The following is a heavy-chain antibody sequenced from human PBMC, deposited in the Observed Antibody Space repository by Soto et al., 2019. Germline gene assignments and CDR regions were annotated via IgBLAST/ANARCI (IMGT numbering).Heavy chain of an antibody. V-gene: IGHV3-7*01. CDR1: GFTFSSDW. J-gene: IGHJ6*02. CDR2: IKQDGSEK. Sequence: EVELVESGGGLVQPGGSLRLSCAASGFTFSSDWMSWVRQAPVKGLEWVGNIKQDGSEKNYVDFVKGRFTISRDNAKNSLYPQMNSLRAEDTAVYYCARIASAGRGWDVWGQGTTVVVSS. D-gene: IGHD6-13*01. CDR3: ARIASAGRGWDV.